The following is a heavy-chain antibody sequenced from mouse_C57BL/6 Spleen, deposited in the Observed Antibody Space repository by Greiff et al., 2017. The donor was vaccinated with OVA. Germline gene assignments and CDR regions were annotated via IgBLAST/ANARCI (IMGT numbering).Heavy chain of an antibody. CDR1: GYTFTDYY. D-gene: IGHD2-3*01. J-gene: IGHJ4*01. CDR3: ARDGPGDYAMDY. V-gene: IGHV1-76*01. CDR2: IYPGSGNT. Sequence: QVQLQQSGAELVRPGASVKLSCKASGYTFTDYYINWVKQRPGQGLEWIARIYPGSGNTYYNEKFKGKATLTAEKSSSTAYMQLSSLTSEDSAVYFCARDGPGDYAMDYWGQGTSVTVSS.